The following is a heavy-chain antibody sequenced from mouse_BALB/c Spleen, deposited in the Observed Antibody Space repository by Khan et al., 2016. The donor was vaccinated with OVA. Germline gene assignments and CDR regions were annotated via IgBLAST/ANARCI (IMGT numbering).Heavy chain of an antibody. CDR1: GFTFSSFG. Sequence: EVQLVESGGGLVQPGGSRKLSCVASGFTFSSFGMHWVRQAPEKGLAWVAYISGDSSTIYYTDTVKGRFPISRDNPKNTLFLQMTSLRSEDMAMYYCARSYFYGYYFDQWGQGTTLTVSS. D-gene: IGHD1-1*01. CDR3: ARSYFYGYYFDQ. CDR2: ISGDSSTI. J-gene: IGHJ2*01. V-gene: IGHV5-17*02.